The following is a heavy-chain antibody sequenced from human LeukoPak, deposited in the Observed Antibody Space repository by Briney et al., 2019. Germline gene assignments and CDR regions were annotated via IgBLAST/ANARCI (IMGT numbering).Heavy chain of an antibody. V-gene: IGHV1-18*01. CDR3: ARSLDASWLQCPEF. D-gene: IGHD5-24*01. CDR1: GYTFTSYG. J-gene: IGHJ4*02. CDR2: INTYSGNT. Sequence: GASVKVSCKDSGYTFTSYGITWVRQAPGQGLEWMGWINTYSGNTNYAQKLQGRVTMTTDTSTSTAYMELRSLRSDDTAVYYCARSLDASWLQCPEFWGQGTLVTVSP.